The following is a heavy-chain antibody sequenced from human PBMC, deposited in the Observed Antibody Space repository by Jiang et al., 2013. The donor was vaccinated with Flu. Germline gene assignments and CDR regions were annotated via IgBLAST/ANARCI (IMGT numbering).Heavy chain of an antibody. Sequence: FTFKTYEMYWVRQAPGMGLEWVSYINIGGSITYYADSVRGRFTVSRDDANNSHYLQMNSLRAEDTAVYYCARDRWNFGGGAFDSWGQGTLVTVSS. D-gene: IGHD1-7*01. V-gene: IGHV3-48*03. J-gene: IGHJ4*02. CDR3: ARDRWNFGGGAFDS. CDR2: INIGGSIT. CDR1: FTFKTYE.